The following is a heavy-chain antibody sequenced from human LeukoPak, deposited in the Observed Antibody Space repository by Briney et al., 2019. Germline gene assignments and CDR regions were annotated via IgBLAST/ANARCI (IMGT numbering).Heavy chain of an antibody. J-gene: IGHJ6*02. CDR2: IIPIFGTA. CDR1: GGTFSSYA. CDR3: ARTCSGGSCYPPSNYYYYYGMDV. Sequence: SVKVSCKASGGTFSSYAISWVRQAPGQGLEWMGGIIPIFGTANYAQKFQGRVTITADESTSTAYMELSSLRSEDTAVYYCARTCSGGSCYPPSNYYYYYGMDVWGQGTTVTVSS. D-gene: IGHD2-15*01. V-gene: IGHV1-69*13.